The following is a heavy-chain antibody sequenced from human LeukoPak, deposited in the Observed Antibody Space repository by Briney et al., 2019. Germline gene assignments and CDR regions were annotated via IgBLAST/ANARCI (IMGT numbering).Heavy chain of an antibody. CDR2: IYYSGST. Sequence: SETLSLTCTVSGGSISSGGYYWSWIRQHPGKGLEWIGYIYYSGSTYYNPSLKSRVTISVDTSKNQFSMKLSSVTAEDTAVYYCSRTYCTSSSCYYFDYWGQGTLVTVSS. CDR3: SRTYCTSSSCYYFDY. V-gene: IGHV4-31*03. J-gene: IGHJ4*02. CDR1: GGSISSGGYY. D-gene: IGHD2-2*01.